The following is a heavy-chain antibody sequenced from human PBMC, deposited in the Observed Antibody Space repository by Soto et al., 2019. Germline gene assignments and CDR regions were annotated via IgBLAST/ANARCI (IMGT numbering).Heavy chain of an antibody. J-gene: IGHJ4*02. CDR2: ISDTGSSH. CDR3: AKDRGGDCPDNSCYFGADY. D-gene: IGHD2-2*01. V-gene: IGHV3-30*18. CDR1: VFTFSSYG. Sequence: RWSLRLSCLGSVFTFSSYGMHWFRQAPGKGLECVAVISDTGSSHYYAASVEGRFTISRENSKNTLSLHMDRLRVEDTAVYYCAKDRGGDCPDNSCYFGADYWGQGTPVTVSS.